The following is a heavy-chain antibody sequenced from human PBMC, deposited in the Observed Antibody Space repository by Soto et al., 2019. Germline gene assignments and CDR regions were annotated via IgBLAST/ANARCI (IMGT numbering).Heavy chain of an antibody. CDR1: GGSFSNYA. CDR3: ARGATVTRDYFYGMDV. D-gene: IGHD4-4*01. V-gene: IGHV1-69*13. CDR2: IIPMFGTP. Sequence: SVKVSCKTSGGSFSNYAFSWVRQAPGQGLEWMGAIIPMFGTPNYAQMFQGRVSITADESTNTAYMEVTSLRSDDSAVYFCARGATVTRDYFYGMDVWGQGTTVTVSS. J-gene: IGHJ6*02.